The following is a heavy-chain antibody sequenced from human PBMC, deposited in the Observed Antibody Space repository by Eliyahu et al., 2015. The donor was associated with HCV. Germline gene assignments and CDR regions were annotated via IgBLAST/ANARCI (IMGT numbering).Heavy chain of an antibody. V-gene: IGHV4-34*01. CDR3: ARVSGRRIQLWSKGGGWFDP. J-gene: IGHJ5*02. CDR2: INHSGST. Sequence: QVQLQQWGAGLLKPSETLSLTCAVYGGSFSGYYWSWIRQPPGKGLEWIGEINHSGSTNYNPSLKSRVTISVDTSKNQFSLKLSSVTAADTAVYYCARVSGRRIQLWSKGGGWFDPWGQGTLVTVSS. D-gene: IGHD5-18*01. CDR1: GGSFSGYY.